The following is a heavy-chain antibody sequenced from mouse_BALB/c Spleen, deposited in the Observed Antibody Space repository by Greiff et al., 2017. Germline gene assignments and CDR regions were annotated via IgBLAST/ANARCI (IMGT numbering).Heavy chain of an antibody. D-gene: IGHD1-1*01. Sequence: DVKLVESGGGLVQPGGSRKLSCAASGFTFSSFGMHWVRQAPEKGLEWVAYISSGSSTIYYADTVKGRFTISRDNPKNTLFLQMTSLRSEDTAMYYCARADYGREDYWGQGTTLTVSS. CDR1: GFTFSSFG. CDR2: ISSGSSTI. CDR3: ARADYGREDY. J-gene: IGHJ2*01. V-gene: IGHV5-17*02.